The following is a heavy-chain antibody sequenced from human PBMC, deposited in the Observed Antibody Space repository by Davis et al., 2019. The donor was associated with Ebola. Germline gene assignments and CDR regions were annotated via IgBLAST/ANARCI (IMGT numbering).Heavy chain of an antibody. CDR2: INAGNGNT. CDR3: ARLWWERDY. J-gene: IGHJ4*02. CDR1: GYTFSSYG. D-gene: IGHD1-26*01. Sequence: AASVKVSCKASGYTFSSYGITWVRQAPGQRLEWMGWINAGNGNTKYSQKFQGRVTITRDTSASTAYMELSSLRSEDTAVYYCARLWWERDYWGQGTLVTVSS. V-gene: IGHV1-3*01.